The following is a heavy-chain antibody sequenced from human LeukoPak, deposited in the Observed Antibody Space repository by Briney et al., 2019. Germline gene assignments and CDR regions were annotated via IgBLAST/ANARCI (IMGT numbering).Heavy chain of an antibody. CDR3: ARGGDSSGYYYAGYP. V-gene: IGHV1-8*01. Sequence: ASVKVSCKASGYTFTSYDINWVRQATGQGLEWMGWMNPNSGNTGYAQKFQGRVTMTRNTSVSTAYMELSSLRSEDTAVYYCARGGDSSGYYYAGYPWGQGTLVTVPS. CDR1: GYTFTSYD. CDR2: MNPNSGNT. J-gene: IGHJ5*02. D-gene: IGHD3-22*01.